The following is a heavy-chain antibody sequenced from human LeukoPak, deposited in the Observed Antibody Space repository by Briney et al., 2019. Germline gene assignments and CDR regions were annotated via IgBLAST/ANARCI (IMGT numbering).Heavy chain of an antibody. CDR2: IHPSGGRT. J-gene: IGHJ4*02. V-gene: IGHV1-46*01. D-gene: IGHD6-19*01. CDR1: GYSFTNYY. Sequence: ASVKVSCTASGYSFTNYYMHWVRQAPGQRLEWMGIIHPSGGRTYYAQKFQGRVTMTWDTSTNTVYMDLRSLRSEDTAVYYCAREPSGKLGGCDYWGQGTLLTVSS. CDR3: AREPSGKLGGCDY.